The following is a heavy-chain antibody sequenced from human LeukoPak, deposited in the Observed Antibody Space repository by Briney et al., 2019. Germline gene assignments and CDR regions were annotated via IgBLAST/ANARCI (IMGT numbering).Heavy chain of an antibody. V-gene: IGHV3-66*01. CDR2: IYSGGST. Sequence: PGGSLRLSCAASEFSVGSNYMTWVRQAPGKGLEWVSLIYSGGSTYYADSVKGRFTISRDDSKNTLHLQMNSLRTEDTALYYCARDPRGDLPLDYWGQGTLVTVSS. CDR1: EFSVGSNY. D-gene: IGHD3-10*01. CDR3: ARDPRGDLPLDY. J-gene: IGHJ4*02.